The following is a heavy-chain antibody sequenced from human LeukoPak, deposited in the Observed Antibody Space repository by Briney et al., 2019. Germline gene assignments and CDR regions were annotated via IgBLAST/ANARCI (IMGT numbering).Heavy chain of an antibody. CDR3: ARVYGSASYWFDP. CDR2: IYYTGST. CDR1: GGSISTYY. J-gene: IGHJ5*02. V-gene: IGHV4-59*01. D-gene: IGHD3-10*01. Sequence: SETLSLTCTVSGGSISTYYWSWIRQPPGKGLEWIGHIYYTGSTNYNPSLKRRVTISVDTSKNQFSLKLSSVTAADTAVYYCARVYGSASYWFDPWGQGTLVTVSS.